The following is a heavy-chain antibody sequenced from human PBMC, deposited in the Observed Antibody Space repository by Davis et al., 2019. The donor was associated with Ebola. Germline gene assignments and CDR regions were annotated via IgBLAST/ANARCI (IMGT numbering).Heavy chain of an antibody. V-gene: IGHV1-8*01. Sequence: ASVKVSCKASGYTFTTYDINWVRQTTGQGLEWMGWMNPDSGNTGYAQKFQGRVTMTSDTSITTAYMELSSLSSDDTAVYYCTRGIARRRSGSWFDPWGQGTPVTVSS. CDR2: MNPDSGNT. CDR3: TRGIARRRSGSWFDP. J-gene: IGHJ5*02. CDR1: GYTFTTYD. D-gene: IGHD2-15*01.